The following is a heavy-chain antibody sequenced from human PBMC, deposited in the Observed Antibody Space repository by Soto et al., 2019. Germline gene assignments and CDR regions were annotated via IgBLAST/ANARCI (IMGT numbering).Heavy chain of an antibody. D-gene: IGHD2-15*01. V-gene: IGHV1-46*03. CDR1: GYTFTSYY. Sequence: QVQLVQSGAEVKKPGASVKVSCKASGYTFTSYYMHWVRQAPGQGLEWMGIINPSGGSTSYAQKFQGRVTMTRDTSTSTVYMELSSLRSEDTAVYYCARDRTPVVVAAQNWFDPWGQGTLVTVSS. J-gene: IGHJ5*02. CDR3: ARDRTPVVVAAQNWFDP. CDR2: INPSGGST.